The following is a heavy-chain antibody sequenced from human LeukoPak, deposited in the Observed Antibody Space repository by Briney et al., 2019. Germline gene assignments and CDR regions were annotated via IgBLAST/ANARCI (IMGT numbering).Heavy chain of an antibody. V-gene: IGHV4-30-2*01. CDR1: GGSISSGCYY. J-gene: IGHJ4*02. D-gene: IGHD6-6*01. Sequence: SQTLSLTCTVSGGSISSGCYYWSWIRQPPGKGLEWIGYIYHSGSTYYNPSLKSRVTISVDRSKNQFSLKLSSVTAADTAVYYCARVFSASSSSSLDYWGQGTLVTVSS. CDR2: IYHSGST. CDR3: ARVFSASSSSSLDY.